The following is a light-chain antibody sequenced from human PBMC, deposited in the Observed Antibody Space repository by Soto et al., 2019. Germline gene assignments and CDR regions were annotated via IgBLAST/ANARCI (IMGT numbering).Light chain of an antibody. CDR3: QQYQHKSYPYT. Sequence: DIQMTQSPSPLSASVGDRVTITCRASQSIDINLAWYQQKSGKAPNLLIYKASSLESGVPPRVSGSGSGTEFTLTVSSLQPDDFATYYCQQYQHKSYPYTFGQGTKLEIQ. J-gene: IGKJ2*01. CDR1: QSIDIN. V-gene: IGKV1-5*03. CDR2: KAS.